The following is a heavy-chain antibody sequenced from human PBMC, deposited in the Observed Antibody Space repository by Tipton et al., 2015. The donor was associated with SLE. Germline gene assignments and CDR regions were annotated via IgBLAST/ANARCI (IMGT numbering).Heavy chain of an antibody. J-gene: IGHJ5*02. Sequence: LRLSCAVYGGSFSGYYWSWIRQPPGKGLEWIGEINHSGTTYYNPSLKSRVTISADTSKKQFSLKLRSVTAADTAVYYCARGHPHIVVVIGGGWFDPWGQGTLVTVSS. CDR3: ARGHPHIVVVIGGGWFDP. CDR2: INHSGTT. D-gene: IGHD2-21*01. V-gene: IGHV4-34*01. CDR1: GGSFSGYY.